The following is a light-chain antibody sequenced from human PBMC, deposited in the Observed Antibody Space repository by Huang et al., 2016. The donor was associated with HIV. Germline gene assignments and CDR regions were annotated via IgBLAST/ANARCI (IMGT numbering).Light chain of an antibody. CDR1: QSVSSN. Sequence: EIVMTQSPGTLSLSPGERATLSCRPSQSVSSNLAWYQHKPGQAPRRLLYGASTRATGVPARFSGSGSGTEFTLTISSLQSDDFVVYYCQQYQDWPRTFGQGTKVEIK. V-gene: IGKV3-15*01. CDR2: GAS. CDR3: QQYQDWPRT. J-gene: IGKJ1*01.